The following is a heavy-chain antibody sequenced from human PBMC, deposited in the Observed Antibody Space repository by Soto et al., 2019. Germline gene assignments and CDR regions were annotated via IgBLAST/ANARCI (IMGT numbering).Heavy chain of an antibody. V-gene: IGHV3-9*01. D-gene: IGHD3-10*01. CDR2: ISWKSGSI. CDR3: AKIKGIEACYI. Sequence: EVRLVESGGGLVQPGRSLRLSCAASGFIFDDYSMHWVRQPPGKGAEWVSGISWKSGSIGYADSVKRRLTISRDNAKNTRYLQMNSLIAEDTALYYGAKIKGIEACYIWGQGTMVSVSS. J-gene: IGHJ3*02. CDR1: GFIFDDYS.